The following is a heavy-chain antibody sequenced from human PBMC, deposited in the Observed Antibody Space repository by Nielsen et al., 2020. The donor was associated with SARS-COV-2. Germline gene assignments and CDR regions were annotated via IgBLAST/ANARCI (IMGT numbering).Heavy chain of an antibody. J-gene: IGHJ4*02. CDR3: ARHQGSIVDV. V-gene: IGHV5-10-1*01. CDR2: IDPSDSYT. CDR1: EYTFGNYW. D-gene: IGHD6-13*01. Sequence: GESLKISCKGSEYTFGNYWIAWVRQMPGKGLEWMGRIDPSDSYTNYSPSFQGRVTISADKSIDTAYLQWSSLRASDSAMYFCARHQGSIVDVWGQGTLVTVSS.